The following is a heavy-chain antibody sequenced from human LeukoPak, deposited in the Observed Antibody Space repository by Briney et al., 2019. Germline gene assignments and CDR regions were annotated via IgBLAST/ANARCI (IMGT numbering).Heavy chain of an antibody. CDR3: ARGSYYGSGEDWFDP. J-gene: IGHJ5*02. D-gene: IGHD3-10*01. CDR2: IIPIFGTA. V-gene: IGHV1-69*13. Sequence: ASVTVSCKASGGTFSSYDISWVRQAPGQGLEWMGGIIPIFGTANYAQKFQGRVTITADESTSTAYMELSSLRSEDTAVYYCARGSYYGSGEDWFDPWGQGTLVTVSS. CDR1: GGTFSSYD.